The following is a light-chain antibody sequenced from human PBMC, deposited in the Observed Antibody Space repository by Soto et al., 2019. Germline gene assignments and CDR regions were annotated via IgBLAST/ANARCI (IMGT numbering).Light chain of an antibody. CDR2: AAS. J-gene: IGKJ1*01. Sequence: DVQMTQAPSSLSASVGDRVTITCRSRQGISTYLAWYQQKPGKVPKLLIYAASILQSGVPSRFSGSGSGTDFTLTISRLQPEDVATYYWQKYSSAPLTFGQGPQVEIK. V-gene: IGKV1-27*01. CDR3: QKYSSAPLT. CDR1: QGISTY.